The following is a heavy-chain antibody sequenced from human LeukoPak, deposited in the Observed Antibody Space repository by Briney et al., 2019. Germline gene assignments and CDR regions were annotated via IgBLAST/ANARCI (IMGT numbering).Heavy chain of an antibody. CDR3: ARLRDSSSSLDY. CDR1: GGSISSYY. Sequence: SETLSLTCTVSGGSISSYYWTWIRQPPGKGLGLEWIGYIYYSGGTNYNPSLKSRVTISIDTSKNQVSLKLSSVTAADTAVYYCARLRDSSSSLDYWGQGTLVTVPS. J-gene: IGHJ4*02. D-gene: IGHD6-6*01. CDR2: IYYSGGT. V-gene: IGHV4-59*08.